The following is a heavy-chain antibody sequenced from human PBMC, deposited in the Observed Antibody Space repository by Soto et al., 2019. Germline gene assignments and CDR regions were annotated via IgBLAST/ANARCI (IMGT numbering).Heavy chain of an antibody. Sequence: GGSLRLSCAASGFTFSDYYMSWIRQAPGKGLEWVSYIASSSTYTNYADSVKGRFTISRDNAKNSLFLHMNSLRVEDTAVYYRARGYGAFDMWGQRTMVTVSS. J-gene: IGHJ3*02. V-gene: IGHV3-11*06. D-gene: IGHD1-20*01. CDR3: ARGYGAFDM. CDR2: IASSSTYT. CDR1: GFTFSDYY.